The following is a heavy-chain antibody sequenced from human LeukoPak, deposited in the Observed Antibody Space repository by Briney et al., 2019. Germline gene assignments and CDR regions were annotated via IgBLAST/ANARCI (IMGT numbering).Heavy chain of an antibody. Sequence: PSETLSLTCTVSGGSISSYYWSWIRQPPGKGLEWIGYIYYYNPSLKSRVTISVDKSKNQFSLKLSSVTAADTAVYYCARGGGYYDSSGYSNAFDIWGQGTMVTVSS. V-gene: IGHV4-59*12. J-gene: IGHJ3*02. CDR1: GGSISSYY. D-gene: IGHD3-22*01. CDR2: IY. CDR3: ARGGGYYDSSGYSNAFDI.